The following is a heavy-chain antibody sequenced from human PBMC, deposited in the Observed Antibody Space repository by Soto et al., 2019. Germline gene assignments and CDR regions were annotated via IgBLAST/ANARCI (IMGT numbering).Heavy chain of an antibody. CDR1: GGSTSSSSYY. CDR2: IYYSGST. Sequence: SETLSLTCTVSGGSTSSSSYYWGWIRQPPGKGLEWIGSIYYSGSTYYNPSLKSRVTISVDTSKNQFSLKLSSVTAADTAVYYCARGYSSSWYYFDYWGQETLVTVSS. J-gene: IGHJ4*02. CDR3: ARGYSSSWYYFDY. V-gene: IGHV4-39*01. D-gene: IGHD6-13*01.